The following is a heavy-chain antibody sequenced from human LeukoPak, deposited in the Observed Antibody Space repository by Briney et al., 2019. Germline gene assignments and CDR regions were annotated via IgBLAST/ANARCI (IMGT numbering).Heavy chain of an antibody. CDR2: IRSKAYGGTT. V-gene: IGHV3-49*04. Sequence: GGSLRLSCTASGFTFGDYAMSWVRQAPGKGLEWVGFIRSKAYGGTTEYAASVKGRFTISRDDSKSIAYLQMNSLKTEGTAVYYCTRDLTYYDILTGYYPYWYFDLWGRGTLVTVSS. CDR3: TRDLTYYDILTGYYPYWYFDL. CDR1: GFTFGDYA. J-gene: IGHJ2*01. D-gene: IGHD3-9*01.